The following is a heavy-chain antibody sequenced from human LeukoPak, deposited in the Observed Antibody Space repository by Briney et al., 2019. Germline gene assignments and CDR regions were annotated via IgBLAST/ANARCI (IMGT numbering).Heavy chain of an antibody. CDR1: GGSISSYY. CDR3: ARGGSSWYSWFDP. D-gene: IGHD6-13*01. Sequence: SETLSLTCTVSGGSISSYYWSWIRQPPGKGLEWIGYIHYSGSTNYNPSLKSRVTISVDTSKNQFSLKLSSVTAADTAVYYCARGGSSWYSWFDPWGQGTLVTVSS. CDR2: IHYSGST. J-gene: IGHJ5*02. V-gene: IGHV4-59*01.